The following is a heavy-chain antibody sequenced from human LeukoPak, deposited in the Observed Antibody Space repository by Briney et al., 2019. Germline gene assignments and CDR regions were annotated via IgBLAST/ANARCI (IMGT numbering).Heavy chain of an antibody. CDR3: VKAPRWDYGSGSRIYYYYMDV. CDR1: GFTFSSYG. J-gene: IGHJ6*03. V-gene: IGHV3-30*02. CDR2: IRYDGSNK. D-gene: IGHD3-10*01. Sequence: GGSLRLSCAASGFTFSSYGMHWVRQAPGKGLEWVAFIRYDGSNKYYADSVKGRFTISRDNSKNTLYLQMNSLRAEDTAVYYCVKAPRWDYGSGSRIYYYYMDVWGKGTTVTVSS.